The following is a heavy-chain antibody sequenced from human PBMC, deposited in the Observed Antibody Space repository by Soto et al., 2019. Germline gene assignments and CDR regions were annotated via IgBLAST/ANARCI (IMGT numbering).Heavy chain of an antibody. Sequence: PGGSLRLSCAASGFTFSNFAMSWVRQAPGKGLEWVSAISGSGGSTYYADSVKGRLTISRDNSKNTLYLQMNSLRAEDTAVYYCARDTAMDNPIDYWGQGTLVTVSS. D-gene: IGHD5-18*01. CDR3: ARDTAMDNPIDY. V-gene: IGHV3-23*01. J-gene: IGHJ4*02. CDR2: ISGSGGST. CDR1: GFTFSNFA.